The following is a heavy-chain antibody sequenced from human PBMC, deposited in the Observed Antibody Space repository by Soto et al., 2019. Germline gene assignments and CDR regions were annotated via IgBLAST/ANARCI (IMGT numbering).Heavy chain of an antibody. CDR2: ITGSTGTT. V-gene: IGHV3-23*01. CDR1: GFTFSSFA. CDR3: AKDTSSSPYYMDV. Sequence: EVQVLESGGGSVQPGGSLRLSCAASGFTFSSFAMSWVRHAPGKGLEWVSEITGSTGTTYYADSVKGRFIISRDNSKNTVHLQMNILSVEDTAVYYCAKDTSSSPYYMDVWGKGTTVTVSS. D-gene: IGHD2-2*01. J-gene: IGHJ6*03.